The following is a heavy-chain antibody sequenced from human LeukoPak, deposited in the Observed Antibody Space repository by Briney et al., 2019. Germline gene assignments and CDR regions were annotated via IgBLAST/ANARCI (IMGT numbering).Heavy chain of an antibody. CDR3: ASDPGEV. J-gene: IGHJ6*02. V-gene: IGHV3-48*01. CDR1: GFTFNTYS. Sequence: GGSLRLSCAASGFTFNTYSIHWVRQAPGEGLEWLSYISRSSRTIYYADSVKGRFTISRDNAKNSLYLQMNSLRAEDTAVYYCASDPGEVWGQGTTVTVSS. CDR2: ISRSSRTI.